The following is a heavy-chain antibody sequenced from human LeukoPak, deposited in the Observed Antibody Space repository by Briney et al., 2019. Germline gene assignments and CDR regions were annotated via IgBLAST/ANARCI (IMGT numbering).Heavy chain of an antibody. CDR2: IYYSGST. D-gene: IGHD6-6*01. V-gene: IGHV4-59*01. CDR1: GGSISCYY. CDR3: ARWTSIAARPSYYGMDV. J-gene: IGHJ6*02. Sequence: SETLSLTCTVSGGSISCYYWSWIRQPPGKGLEWIGYIYYSGSTNYNPSLKSRVTISVDTSKNQFSLKLSSVTAADTAMYYCARWTSIAARPSYYGMDVWGQGTTVTVSS.